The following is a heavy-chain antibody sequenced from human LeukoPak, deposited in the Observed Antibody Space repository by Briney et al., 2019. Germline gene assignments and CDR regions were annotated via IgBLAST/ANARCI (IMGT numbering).Heavy chain of an antibody. V-gene: IGHV1-18*01. CDR3: ARVEAVAGGSTY. CDR1: GYTFTIFG. Sequence: ASVKVSCKASGYTFTIFGISWVRQAPGQGLEWMGWISGYNGNTNYAQKFQGRVTMTTDRSTSTAYMELRSLRSDDTAVYYCARVEAVAGGSTYWGQGTLVTVSS. CDR2: ISGYNGNT. J-gene: IGHJ4*02. D-gene: IGHD6-19*01.